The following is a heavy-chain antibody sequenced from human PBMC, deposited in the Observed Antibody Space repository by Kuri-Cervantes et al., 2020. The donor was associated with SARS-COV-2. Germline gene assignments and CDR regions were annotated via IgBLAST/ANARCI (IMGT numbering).Heavy chain of an antibody. Sequence: LSLICAASGFTFSSYAMHWVRQAPGKGLEWVAVISYDGSNKYYADSVKGRFTISRDNSKNTLNLQMNSLRAEDTAVYYCARDEDSGSYYPDAFDIWSQGTMVTVSS. D-gene: IGHD1-26*01. CDR1: GFTFSSYA. V-gene: IGHV3-30*04. CDR2: ISYDGSNK. CDR3: ARDEDSGSYYPDAFDI. J-gene: IGHJ3*02.